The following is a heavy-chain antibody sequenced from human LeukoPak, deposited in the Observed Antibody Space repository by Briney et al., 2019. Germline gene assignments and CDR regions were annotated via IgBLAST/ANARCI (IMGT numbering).Heavy chain of an antibody. D-gene: IGHD3-3*01. CDR3: AREALGRRIDFWSGYSPSRVIDAFDI. V-gene: IGHV1-46*01. CDR2: INPSGGST. Sequence: ASVKVSCKASGYTFTSYYMPWVRQAPGQGLELMGIINPSGGSTSYAQKFQGRVTMTRDMSTSTVYMELSSLRSEDTAVYYCAREALGRRIDFWSGYSPSRVIDAFDIWGQGTMVTVSS. J-gene: IGHJ3*02. CDR1: GYTFTSYY.